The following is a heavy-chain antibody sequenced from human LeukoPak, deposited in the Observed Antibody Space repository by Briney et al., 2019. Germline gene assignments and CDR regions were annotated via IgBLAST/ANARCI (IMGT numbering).Heavy chain of an antibody. CDR1: GGSISSSSYY. J-gene: IGHJ5*02. CDR3: ARRRATMVRGVIKYWFDP. D-gene: IGHD3-10*01. V-gene: IGHV4-39*07. Sequence: SETLSLTCTVSGGSISSSSYYWGWIRQPPGKGLEWIGSIYYSGSTNYNPSLRSRVAISVDTSKNQFSLKLNSVTAADTAVYYCARRRATMVRGVIKYWFDPWGQGTLVTVSS. CDR2: IYYSGST.